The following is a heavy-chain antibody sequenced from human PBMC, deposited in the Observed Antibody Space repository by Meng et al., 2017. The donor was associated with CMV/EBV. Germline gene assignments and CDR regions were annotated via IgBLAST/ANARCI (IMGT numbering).Heavy chain of an antibody. D-gene: IGHD3-10*01. CDR2: INHSGST. CDR1: GGSFSGYY. CDR3: ARKITMVRGVISRGSWFDY. V-gene: IGHV4-34*01. Sequence: GSLRLSCAVYGGSFSGYYWSWIRQPPGKGLEWIGEINHSGSTNYKPSLKSRVTISVDTSKNQFSLKLSSVTAADTAVYYCARKITMVRGVISRGSWFDYWGQGTLVTVSS. J-gene: IGHJ4*02.